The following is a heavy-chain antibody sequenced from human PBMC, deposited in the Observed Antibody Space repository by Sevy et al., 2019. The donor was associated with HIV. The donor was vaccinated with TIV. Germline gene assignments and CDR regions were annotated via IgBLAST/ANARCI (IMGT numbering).Heavy chain of an antibody. V-gene: IGHV3-74*01. Sequence: GGSLRPSCVASGFIFSTDWMHWVRQAPGKGLVWVSRIDTDGSDTSYADSVEGRFTISRDNAKNTLYLQMNSLRAEDTAVYYCVRDRPGPKHYMDVWGKGTTVTVSS. J-gene: IGHJ6*03. CDR3: VRDRPGPKHYMDV. CDR1: GFIFSTDW. CDR2: IDTDGSDT.